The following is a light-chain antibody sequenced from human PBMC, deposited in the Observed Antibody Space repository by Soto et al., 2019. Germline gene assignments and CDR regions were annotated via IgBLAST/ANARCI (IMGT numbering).Light chain of an antibody. J-gene: IGKJ4*01. CDR2: DAS. Sequence: DIQMTQSPSSLSASAGDRITITCRASQVMKNYLNWYQHKPGRPPKLLIYDASFLETGVPSSFSDTGSGLDFSFSISNLQPEHLATYYFQQPDRVPFFGGGTKVEIK. V-gene: IGKV1-33*01. CDR3: QQPDRVPF. CDR1: QVMKNY.